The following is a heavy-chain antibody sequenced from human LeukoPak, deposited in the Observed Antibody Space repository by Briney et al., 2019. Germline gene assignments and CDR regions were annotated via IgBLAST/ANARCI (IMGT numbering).Heavy chain of an antibody. CDR1: GYTFTSYA. D-gene: IGHD6-13*01. CDR2: INAGNGNT. CDR3: ARDPSNSSPFDY. J-gene: IGHJ4*02. V-gene: IGHV1-3*01. Sequence: ASVKVSCKASGYTFTSYAMHWVRQAPGQRLEWMGWINAGNGNTKYSQKFQGRVTITRDTSTSTVYMELSSLRSEDTAVYYCARDPSNSSPFDYWGQGTLVTVSS.